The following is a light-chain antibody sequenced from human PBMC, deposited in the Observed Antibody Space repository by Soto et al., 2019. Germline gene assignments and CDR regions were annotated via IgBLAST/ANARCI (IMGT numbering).Light chain of an antibody. Sequence: EIVLTQSPATLSLSPGERATLSCRASQSVSSYLTWYQQKPGQAPRLLIYDASNRATGIPARFSGSGSGTDFTFTISSLEPADFAVYYCQQRSNWPMYTFGQGTKLEIK. CDR1: QSVSSY. V-gene: IGKV3-11*01. J-gene: IGKJ2*01. CDR2: DAS. CDR3: QQRSNWPMYT.